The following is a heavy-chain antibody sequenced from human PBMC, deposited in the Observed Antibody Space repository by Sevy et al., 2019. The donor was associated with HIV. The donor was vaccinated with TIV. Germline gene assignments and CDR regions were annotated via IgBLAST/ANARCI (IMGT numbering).Heavy chain of an antibody. CDR1: GGSFSGYY. CDR3: ARQGEYYYDSSGFDY. Sequence: SETLSLTCAVYGGSFSGYYWSWIRQPPGKGLEWIGEINHSGSTNYNPSLKSRVTISVDTSKNQFSLKRSSVTAADTAVYYCARQGEYYYDSSGFDYWGQGTLVTVSS. V-gene: IGHV4-34*01. D-gene: IGHD3-22*01. CDR2: INHSGST. J-gene: IGHJ4*02.